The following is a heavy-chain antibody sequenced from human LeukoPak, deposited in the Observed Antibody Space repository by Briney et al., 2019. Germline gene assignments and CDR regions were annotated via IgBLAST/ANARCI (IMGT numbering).Heavy chain of an antibody. CDR3: ARFAAGGSYYYYMDV. V-gene: IGHV3-9*01. Sequence: GGSLRLSCAASGFTFDDYAMHWVRQAPGKGLEWVSGISWNSGSIGYADSVKGRFTISRDNAKNSLYLQTNSLRADDTAVYYCARFAAGGSYYYYMDVWGKGTTVTVSS. D-gene: IGHD3-10*01. CDR2: ISWNSGSI. J-gene: IGHJ6*03. CDR1: GFTFDDYA.